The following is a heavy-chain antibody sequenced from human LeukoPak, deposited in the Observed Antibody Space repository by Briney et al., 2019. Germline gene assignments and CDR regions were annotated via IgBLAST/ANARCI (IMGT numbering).Heavy chain of an antibody. V-gene: IGHV1-8*01. CDR1: GYTFTSYD. Sequence: ASVKVSCKASGYTFTSYDINWVRQATGQGLEWMGWMNPNSGNTGYAQKFQGRVTMTRDTSISTAYMELSRLRSDDTAVYYCARAGPRDYMDVWGKGTTVTVSS. CDR3: ARAGPRDYMDV. J-gene: IGHJ6*03. CDR2: MNPNSGNT.